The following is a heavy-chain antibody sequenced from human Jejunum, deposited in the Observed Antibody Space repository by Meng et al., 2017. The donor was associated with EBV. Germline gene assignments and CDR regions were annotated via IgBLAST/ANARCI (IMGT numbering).Heavy chain of an antibody. J-gene: IGHJ4*02. Sequence: QLRLRGPGTELGGPLGQLPCSGALSGASIDSRTWVGGDRQPPERGVEWIWKIYYSGSTNYNPPLKGRVTILVDRSENHCSLHLSSVTAADTAVYYCVRGGDYCLVYWGQGTLVTVSS. V-gene: IGHV4-4*02. CDR3: VRGGDYCLVY. CDR1: GASIDSRTW. CDR2: IYYSGST. D-gene: IGHD2-21*02.